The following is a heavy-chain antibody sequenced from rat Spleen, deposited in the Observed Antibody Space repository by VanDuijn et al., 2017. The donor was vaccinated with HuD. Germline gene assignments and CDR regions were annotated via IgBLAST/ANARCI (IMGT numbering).Heavy chain of an antibody. Sequence: EVQLVESGGGLVQPGRSLKLSCAVSGFTFRNYYMAWVRQVPKKGLEWVATISFDGSGTYYRDAVKGRFTISRDNAKSTLYLQMDSLRSEDTATYYCARHSDYYVMDAWGQGASVTVSS. CDR3: ARHSDYYVMDA. V-gene: IGHV5-7*01. CDR1: GFTFRNYY. D-gene: IGHD4-3*01. J-gene: IGHJ4*01. CDR2: ISFDGSGT.